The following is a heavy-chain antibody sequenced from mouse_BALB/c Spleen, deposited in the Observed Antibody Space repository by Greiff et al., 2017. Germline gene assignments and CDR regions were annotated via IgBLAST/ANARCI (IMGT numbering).Heavy chain of an antibody. Sequence: VKLVESGPGLVAPSQSLSITCTVSGFSLTSYGVHWVRQPPGKGLEWLGVIWAGGSTNYNSALMSRLSISKDNSKSQVFLKMNSLQTDDTAMYYCARDRGLRRRYAMDYWGQGTSVTVSS. D-gene: IGHD1-2*01. CDR2: IWAGGST. V-gene: IGHV2-9*02. CDR1: GFSLTSYG. J-gene: IGHJ4*01. CDR3: ARDRGLRRRYAMDY.